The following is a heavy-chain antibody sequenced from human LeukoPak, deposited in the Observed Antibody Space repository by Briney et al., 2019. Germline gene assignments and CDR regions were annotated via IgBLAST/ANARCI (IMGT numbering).Heavy chain of an antibody. D-gene: IGHD6-13*01. CDR2: IHPGNSDT. CDR3: ARLRWAAGDGYYFDY. V-gene: IGHV5-51*01. Sequence: GESLKISCKGSGYGFTTCWIGWVRQMPGKGLEWMGVIHPGNSDTRHSPSFQGQVTISADKSITTAYLQWSSLKASDTAMYYCARLRWAAGDGYYFDYWGQGTPVTVSS. J-gene: IGHJ4*02. CDR1: GYGFTTCW.